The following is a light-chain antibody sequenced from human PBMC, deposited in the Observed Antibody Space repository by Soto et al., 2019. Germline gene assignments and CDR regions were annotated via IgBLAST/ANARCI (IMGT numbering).Light chain of an antibody. V-gene: IGLV1-40*01. Sequence: QAVVTQPPSVSGAPGQRVTISCTGSSSNIGAGYDVHWYQQLPGTAPKLXIXXXXXXXXXXXXXXXGSKSGTSASLAITGXXXXXXXXXXCQSYDSSLSGYVFGTGTKVTVL. CDR2: XXX. CDR1: SSNIGAGYD. J-gene: IGLJ1*01. CDR3: QSYDSSLSGYV.